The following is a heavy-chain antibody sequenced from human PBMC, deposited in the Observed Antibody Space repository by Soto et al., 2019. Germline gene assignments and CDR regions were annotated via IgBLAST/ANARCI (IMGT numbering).Heavy chain of an antibody. Sequence: EVQLVESGGGLVQPGGSLRLSCAASGFTFDDYAVHWVRQAPGKGLEWVSGLSWNSVAIGYADSVKGRFTISRDNAKNSLYLQLNSLRVEDTALYYCAKGPYDSTGYYNFDFSGQGILVTVSS. D-gene: IGHD3-22*01. CDR3: AKGPYDSTGYYNFDF. V-gene: IGHV3-9*01. CDR1: GFTFDDYA. CDR2: LSWNSVAI. J-gene: IGHJ4*02.